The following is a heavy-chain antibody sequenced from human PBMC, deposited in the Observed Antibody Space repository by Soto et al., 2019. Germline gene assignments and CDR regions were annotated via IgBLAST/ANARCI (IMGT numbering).Heavy chain of an antibody. CDR2: INPDSCDT. CDR1: GYTFTGQY. CDR3: ARDRGNMVAIFHHYYGMDV. J-gene: IGHJ6*02. Sequence: ASVKVSCKASGYTFTGQYMHWVRLAPGQGLEWMGWINPDSCDTKYAQKLQGRVTMTRDTSISTVYMELSRLKSDDTAVYYCARDRGNMVAIFHHYYGMDVWGQGTTVTVSS. D-gene: IGHD3-3*02. V-gene: IGHV1-2*02.